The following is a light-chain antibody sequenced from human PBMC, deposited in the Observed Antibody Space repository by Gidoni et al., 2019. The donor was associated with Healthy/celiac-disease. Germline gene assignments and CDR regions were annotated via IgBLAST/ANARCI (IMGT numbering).Light chain of an antibody. Sequence: ELVLTQSPGTLSLSPGERATLSCRASQSVSSSYLAGYQQKPGQAPRLLIYGASSRATGLPDRFSGSGSGTDFTFTISRLEPEDFAVYFCQPYGSSPLTFGGGTKVEIK. CDR3: QPYGSSPLT. V-gene: IGKV3-20*01. CDR2: GAS. CDR1: QSVSSSY. J-gene: IGKJ4*01.